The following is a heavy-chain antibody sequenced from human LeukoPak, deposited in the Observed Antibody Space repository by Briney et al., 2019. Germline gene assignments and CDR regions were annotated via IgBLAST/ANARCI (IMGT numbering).Heavy chain of an antibody. CDR2: ISGSGGST. Sequence: GGSLRLSCTASGFTFGDYPITWVRQAPGKGLEWVSAISGSGGSTYYADSVKGRFTISRDNSKNTLYLQMNSLRAEDTAVYYCATHVDTAMVLFDYWGQGTLVTVSS. CDR1: GFTFGDYP. CDR3: ATHVDTAMVLFDY. J-gene: IGHJ4*02. D-gene: IGHD5-18*01. V-gene: IGHV3-23*01.